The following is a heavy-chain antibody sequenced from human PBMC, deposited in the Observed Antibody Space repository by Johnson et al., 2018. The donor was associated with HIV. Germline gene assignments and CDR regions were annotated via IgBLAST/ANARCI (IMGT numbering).Heavy chain of an antibody. CDR3: ARVMVATQVMGAFDI. Sequence: VQLVESGGGVVQPGRSLRLSCAASGFTFSSYAMHWVRQAPGKGLEWVAVISYDGSNKYYADSVKGRFTISRDNSKNTLYLQMNSLRAEDTAVYYCARVMVATQVMGAFDIWGQGTMVTVSS. CDR1: GFTFSSYA. CDR2: ISYDGSNK. J-gene: IGHJ3*02. V-gene: IGHV3-30*04. D-gene: IGHD2-15*01.